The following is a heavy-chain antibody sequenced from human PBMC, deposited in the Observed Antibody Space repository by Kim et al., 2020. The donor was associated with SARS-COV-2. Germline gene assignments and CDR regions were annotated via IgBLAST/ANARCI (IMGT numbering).Heavy chain of an antibody. V-gene: IGHV4-34*01. CDR3: ARGPIAAAGTRRIWYFDL. CDR1: GGSFSGYY. J-gene: IGHJ2*01. D-gene: IGHD6-13*01. Sequence: SETLSLTCAVYGGSFSGYYWSWIRQPPGKGLEWIGEINHSGSTNYNPSLKSRVTISVDTSKNQFSLKLSSVTAADTAVYYCARGPIAAAGTRRIWYFDLWGRGTLVTVSS. CDR2: INHSGST.